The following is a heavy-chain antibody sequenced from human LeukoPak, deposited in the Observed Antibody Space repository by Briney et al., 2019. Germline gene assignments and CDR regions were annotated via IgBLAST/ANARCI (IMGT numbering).Heavy chain of an antibody. J-gene: IGHJ6*03. Sequence: SSVKVSCKASGGTFSSYAISWVRQAPGHGLEWMEGIIPIFGTANYAQKFQGRVTITADESTSTAYMELSSLRSEDTAVYYCARAERITIFGVVTPGYYYYMDVWGKGTTVTVSS. CDR1: GGTFSSYA. CDR3: ARAERITIFGVVTPGYYYYMDV. D-gene: IGHD3-3*01. V-gene: IGHV1-69*01. CDR2: IIPIFGTA.